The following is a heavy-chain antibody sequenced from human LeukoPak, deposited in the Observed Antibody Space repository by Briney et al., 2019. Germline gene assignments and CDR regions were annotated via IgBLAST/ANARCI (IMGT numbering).Heavy chain of an antibody. D-gene: IGHD3-3*01. V-gene: IGHV3-7*01. CDR1: GFISSSYW. Sequence: PGGSLRLSCAASGFISSSYWMSWVRQAPGKGLEWVANVKQDGSERYYGDSVKGRFTISRDNAKNPLYLQMSSLRAEDTGVYYCAKDHYWSIDYWGRGTLVTVSS. CDR3: AKDHYWSIDY. J-gene: IGHJ4*02. CDR2: VKQDGSER.